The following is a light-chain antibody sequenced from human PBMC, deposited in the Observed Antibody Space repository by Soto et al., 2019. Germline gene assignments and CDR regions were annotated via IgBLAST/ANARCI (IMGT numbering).Light chain of an antibody. V-gene: IGLV2-14*01. CDR1: SSDVGGYNY. CDR2: DVS. CDR3: SSYTSSSTLDVV. Sequence: QSALTQPASVSGSPGQSITISCTGTSSDVGGYNYVSWYQQHPGKAPKLMIYDVSNRPSGVSNRFSGSKSGNTASLIISGLQAEDEADYYCSSYTSSSTLDVVFGGGTKVTVL. J-gene: IGLJ2*01.